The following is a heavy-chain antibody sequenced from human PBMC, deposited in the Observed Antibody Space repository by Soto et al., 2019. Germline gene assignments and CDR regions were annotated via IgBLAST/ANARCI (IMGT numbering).Heavy chain of an antibody. V-gene: IGHV1-69*01. CDR1: GGTFVSSA. D-gene: IGHD2-15*01. CDR2: IVPILGTT. J-gene: IGHJ5*02. Sequence: QVHLVQSGAELKEPGSSVRVSCRVSGGTFVSSAFAWVRQSLGEGIEWMGGIVPILGTTKYAEKFQGRVTISADESTRTAYLELSSLVLADTAVYFCAKNNPHGDSNKAWLDPWGQGTLVIVSS. CDR3: AKNNPHGDSNKAWLDP.